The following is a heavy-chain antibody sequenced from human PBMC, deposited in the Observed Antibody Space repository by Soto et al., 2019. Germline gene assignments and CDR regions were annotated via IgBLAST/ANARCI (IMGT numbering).Heavy chain of an antibody. CDR2: IYYSGST. D-gene: IGHD3-3*01. CDR3: ARHRNDFWSGYYRGFDY. CDR1: GGSISSYY. Sequence: PSETLSLTCTVSGGSISSYYWSWIRQPPGKGLEWIGYIYYSGSTNYNPSLKSRVTISVDTSKNQFSLKLSSVTAADTAVYYCARHRNDFWSGYYRGFDYWGQGTLVTVSS. J-gene: IGHJ4*02. V-gene: IGHV4-59*08.